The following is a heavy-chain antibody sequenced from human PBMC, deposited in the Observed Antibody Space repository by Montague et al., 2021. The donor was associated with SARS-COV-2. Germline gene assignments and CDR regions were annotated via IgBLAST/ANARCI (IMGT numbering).Heavy chain of an antibody. D-gene: IGHD2-21*02. V-gene: IGHV4-34*01. CDR2: INHSGST. Sequence: SETLSLTCAVSGGSFSSYYCGWIRQPPGKGLEWVAEINHSGSTNXNPSLKSRVTITIDTSKNQFSLNLHSVTVADTAVYYCARLADCGADCFSGWAIFFDSWGQGPLVTASS. J-gene: IGHJ4*02. CDR3: ARLADCGADCFSGWAIFFDS. CDR1: GGSFSSYY.